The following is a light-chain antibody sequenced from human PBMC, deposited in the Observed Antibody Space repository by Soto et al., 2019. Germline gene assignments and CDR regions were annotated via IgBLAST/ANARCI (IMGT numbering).Light chain of an antibody. Sequence: SYELTQPPSVSVSPGQPASITCSGDKLGDKYTFWYQQKPGQSPVLVIYQDYKRPSGIPERFSGSNSGNTATLTISGTQALDEADYYCQSYDSSNQVFGGGTKLTVL. J-gene: IGLJ3*02. CDR3: QSYDSSNQV. CDR2: QDY. V-gene: IGLV3-1*01. CDR1: KLGDKY.